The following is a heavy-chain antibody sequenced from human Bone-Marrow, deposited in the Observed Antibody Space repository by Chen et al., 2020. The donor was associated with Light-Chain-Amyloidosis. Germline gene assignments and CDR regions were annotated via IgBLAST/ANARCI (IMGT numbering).Heavy chain of an antibody. CDR2: IYHTGST. CDR3: ARDLRWQENKGGMDI. J-gene: IGHJ6*02. CDR1: GGSITSSDW. Sequence: TLSLPCAVSGGSITSSDWWNWVRQSPGKGLEWIGEIYHTGSTNDNPSLESRVIMSVEKSKNQFSLXXXXVTAADTAIYYCARDLRWQENKGGMDIWGQGTTVTVSS. V-gene: IGHV4-4*02. D-gene: IGHD3-16*01.